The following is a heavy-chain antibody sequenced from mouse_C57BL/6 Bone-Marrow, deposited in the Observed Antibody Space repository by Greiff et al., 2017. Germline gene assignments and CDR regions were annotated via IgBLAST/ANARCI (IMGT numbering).Heavy chain of an antibody. J-gene: IGHJ4*01. CDR1: GYTFTSYW. D-gene: IGHD2-4*01. CDR2: IDPSDSYT. CDR3: EREGYDYDGVYAMDY. V-gene: IGHV1-69*01. Sequence: QVQLQQPGAELVMPGASVKLSCKASGYTFTSYWMHWVKQRPGQGLEWIGEIDPSDSYTNYNQNFKGKATLTVDTSSSTAYMQLSSLTSEDSAVYYCEREGYDYDGVYAMDYWGQGTSVTVSS.